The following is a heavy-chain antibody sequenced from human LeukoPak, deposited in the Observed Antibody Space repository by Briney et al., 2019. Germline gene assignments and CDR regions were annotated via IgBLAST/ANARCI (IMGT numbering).Heavy chain of an antibody. D-gene: IGHD6-19*01. CDR1: GFTFNSYA. Sequence: GGSLRLSCVASGFTFNSYAMTWVRQAPGKGLEWVSIIGSGGTVFYADSVKGRLTISRDNSKNTLYLQMNSLRAEDTAVYYCARDLYSGKYYFDYWGQGTLVTVSS. CDR3: ARDLYSGKYYFDY. V-gene: IGHV3-23*01. J-gene: IGHJ4*02. CDR2: IIGSGGTV.